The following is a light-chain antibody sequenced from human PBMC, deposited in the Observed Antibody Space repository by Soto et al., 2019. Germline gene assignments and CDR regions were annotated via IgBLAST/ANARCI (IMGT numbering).Light chain of an antibody. V-gene: IGKV1-5*01. CDR2: DAS. J-gene: IGKJ5*01. CDR3: QQYNSYSIT. CDR1: QTITTW. Sequence: GDRVTITCRASQTITTWMAWYQQKPGKAPKLLVYDASTLQSGVATRFSGSGSGTEFTLTISSLQPDDFATYYCQQYNSYSITFGQGTLLEI.